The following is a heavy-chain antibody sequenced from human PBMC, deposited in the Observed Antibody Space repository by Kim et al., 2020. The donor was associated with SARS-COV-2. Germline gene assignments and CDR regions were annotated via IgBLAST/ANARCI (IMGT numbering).Heavy chain of an antibody. J-gene: IGHJ4*02. CDR3: AKHPVAGTGDY. V-gene: IGHV3-9*01. Sequence: GYADSVKARFTTSRDNAKNSLYLQMNSLRAEDTALYYCAKHPVAGTGDYWGQGTLVTVSS. D-gene: IGHD6-19*01.